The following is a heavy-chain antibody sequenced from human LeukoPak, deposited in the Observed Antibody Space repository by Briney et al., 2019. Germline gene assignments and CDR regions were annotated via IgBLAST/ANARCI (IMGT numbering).Heavy chain of an antibody. V-gene: IGHV1-69*13. D-gene: IGHD2-21*02. CDR3: AREYCGGDCYDYYFDY. CDR2: IIPIFGTA. Sequence: SVKVSCTASGGTFSGYAISWVRQAPGQGLEWMGGIIPIFGTANYAQKFQGRVTITADESTSTAYMELSSLRSEDTAVYYCAREYCGGDCYDYYFDYWGQGTLVTVSS. CDR1: GGTFSGYA. J-gene: IGHJ4*02.